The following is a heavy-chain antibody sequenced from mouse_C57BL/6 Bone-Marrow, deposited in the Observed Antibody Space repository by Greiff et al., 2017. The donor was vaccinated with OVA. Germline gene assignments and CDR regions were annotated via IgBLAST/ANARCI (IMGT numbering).Heavy chain of an antibody. J-gene: IGHJ4*01. Sequence: QVQLQQPGAELVKPGASVKLSCKASGYTFTSYWMHWVKQRPGQGLEWIGMIHPNSGSTNYNEKFKSKATLTVDKSSSTAYMQLSSLTSEASAVYYCASPDYYGSSYYAMDYWGQGTSVTVSS. CDR1: GYTFTSYW. CDR3: ASPDYYGSSYYAMDY. CDR2: IHPNSGST. V-gene: IGHV1-64*01. D-gene: IGHD1-1*01.